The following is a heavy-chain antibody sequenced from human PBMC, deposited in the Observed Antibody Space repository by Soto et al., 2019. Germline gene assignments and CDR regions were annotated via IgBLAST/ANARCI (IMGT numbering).Heavy chain of an antibody. CDR2: TYYRSKWYY. D-gene: IGHD3-10*01. CDR1: GDSVSSNSAV. V-gene: IGHV6-1*01. J-gene: IGHJ6*02. Sequence: SQTLSLTCAISGDSVSSNSAVWNWIRQSPSRGLEWLGRTYYRSKWYYDYAVSVKSRITINPDTSKNQFSLQLNSVTPEDTAVYYCARRAVWFGESNYYYYGMDVWGQGTKVTVSS. CDR3: ARRAVWFGESNYYYYGMDV.